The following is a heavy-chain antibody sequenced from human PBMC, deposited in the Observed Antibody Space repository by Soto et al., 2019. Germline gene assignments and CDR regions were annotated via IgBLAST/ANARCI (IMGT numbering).Heavy chain of an antibody. Sequence: SPRPSCATPGFTFSSYWETWGRPAPGKGLECVANINQDGSEKYYVDSVKGRFTISRDNAKSSLCLQMHSLRVEDTAVYYCARKAVAGTIFDYWGQGTVVTVS. CDR2: INQDGSEK. CDR1: GFTFSSYW. J-gene: IGHJ4*02. V-gene: IGHV3-7*01. CDR3: ARKAVAGTIFDY. D-gene: IGHD6-19*01.